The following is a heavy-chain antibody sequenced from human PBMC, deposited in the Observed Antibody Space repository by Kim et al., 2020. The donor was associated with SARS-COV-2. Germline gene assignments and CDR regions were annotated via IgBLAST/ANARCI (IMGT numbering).Heavy chain of an antibody. CDR2: ISAYNGNT. CDR1: GYTFTSYG. V-gene: IGHV1-18*01. D-gene: IGHD3-22*01. J-gene: IGHJ6*02. Sequence: ASVKVSCKASGYTFTSYGISWVRQAPGQGLEWMGWISAYNGNTNYAQKLQGRVTITTDTSTSTAYMELRSLRSDDTAVYYCATSGVVVSYYGMDVWGQGTTVTVSS. CDR3: ATSGVVVSYYGMDV.